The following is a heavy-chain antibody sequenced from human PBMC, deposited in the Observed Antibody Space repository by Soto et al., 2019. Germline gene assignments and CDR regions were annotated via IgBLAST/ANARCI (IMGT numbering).Heavy chain of an antibody. CDR2: ISSSSSTI. D-gene: IGHD5-12*01. CDR3: ARAGRSGYDLSLDY. CDR1: GFTFSSYS. J-gene: IGHJ4*02. V-gene: IGHV3-48*02. Sequence: GGSLRISCAASGFTFSSYSMNWVRQDPGKGLEWVSYISSSSSTIYYADSVKGRFTISRDNAKNSLYLQMNSLRDEDTAVYYCARAGRSGYDLSLDYWGQGTLVTVSS.